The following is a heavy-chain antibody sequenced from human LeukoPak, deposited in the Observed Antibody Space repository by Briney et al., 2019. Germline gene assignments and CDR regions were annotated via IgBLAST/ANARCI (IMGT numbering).Heavy chain of an antibody. CDR2: FDPEDGET. Sequence: ASVKVSCKVSGYTLTELSMHWVRQAPGKGLEWMGGFDPEDGETIYAQKFQGRVTMTEDTSTETAYMELSSLRSEDTAVYYCATDVIVATDPPFDYWGQGTLVTVSS. CDR3: ATDVIVATDPPFDY. CDR1: GYTLTELS. V-gene: IGHV1-24*01. J-gene: IGHJ4*02. D-gene: IGHD5-12*01.